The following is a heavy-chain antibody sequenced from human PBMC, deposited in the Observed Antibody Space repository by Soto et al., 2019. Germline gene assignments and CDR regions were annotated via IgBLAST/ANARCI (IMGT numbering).Heavy chain of an antibody. CDR1: GSTFTDFT. V-gene: IGHV3-23*01. J-gene: IGHJ3*02. Sequence: GSLRLSCAGSGSTFTDFTMTWVRQAPGKGLEWVSAISGDGLSTYYAGSVKGRFTISRDNSKTTLYLQMNSLRAEDTAVYYCARRPDAFDIWGRGTMVTVSS. CDR3: ARRPDAFDI. CDR2: ISGDGLST.